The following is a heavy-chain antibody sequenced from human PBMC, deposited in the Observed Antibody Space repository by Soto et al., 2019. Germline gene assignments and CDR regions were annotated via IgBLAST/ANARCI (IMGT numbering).Heavy chain of an antibody. D-gene: IGHD6-13*01. CDR3: ATGGYSSSCGVYYFDY. CDR2: ISSSSSYT. V-gene: IGHV3-11*06. J-gene: IGHJ4*02. CDR1: GFTFSDYY. Sequence: RLSCAASGFTFSDYYMSWIRQARGNGLEWVSYISSSSSYTNYADSVKGRFTISRDNAKNSLYLQMNSLRAEDTAVYYCATGGYSSSCGVYYFDYWGQGTLVTVSS.